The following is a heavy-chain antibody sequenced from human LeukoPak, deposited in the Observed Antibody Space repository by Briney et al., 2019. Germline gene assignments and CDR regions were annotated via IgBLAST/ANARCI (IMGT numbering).Heavy chain of an antibody. J-gene: IGHJ5*02. V-gene: IGHV5-51*01. CDR3: ARQYYETLTGPNWFDA. CDR1: GSTFTSYW. Sequence: GGSLEISCQGSGSTFTSYWIGWVRQLPGKGLEWMGIILPGDSDTRYSPSFKGQVTMSVDKSISTAYLQWSSLKASDTAMYYCARQYYETLTGPNWFDAWGQGTLVTVSS. CDR2: ILPGDSDT. D-gene: IGHD3-9*01.